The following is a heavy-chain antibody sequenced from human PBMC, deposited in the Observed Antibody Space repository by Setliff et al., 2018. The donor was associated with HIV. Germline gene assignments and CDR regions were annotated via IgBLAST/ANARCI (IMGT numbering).Heavy chain of an antibody. D-gene: IGHD3-10*02. Sequence: GGSLRHSCAASGFTLSDHWMHWVRQVPGKGLEWVSAISSTSTNVFHADSVKGRFTISRDNARNSLYLQMNSLRAEDTAVYFCARTLQDGITMSLPGAFDLWGQGTMVTVSS. CDR3: ARTLQDGITMSLPGAFDL. CDR1: GFTLSDHW. J-gene: IGHJ3*01. V-gene: IGHV3-21*01. CDR2: ISSTSTNV.